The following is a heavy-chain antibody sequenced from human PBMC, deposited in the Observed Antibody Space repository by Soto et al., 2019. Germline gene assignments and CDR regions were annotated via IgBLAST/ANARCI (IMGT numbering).Heavy chain of an antibody. V-gene: IGHV1-2*04. CDR2: INPNSGGT. D-gene: IGHD3-9*01. Sequence: ASVKVSCKASGYTFTGYYMHWVRQAPGQGHEWMGWINPNSGGTNYAQKFQGWVTMTRDTSISTAYMELSRLRSDDTAVYYCARGIQDYDILTGSARGAFDIWGQGTMVTVSS. CDR3: ARGIQDYDILTGSARGAFDI. CDR1: GYTFTGYY. J-gene: IGHJ3*02.